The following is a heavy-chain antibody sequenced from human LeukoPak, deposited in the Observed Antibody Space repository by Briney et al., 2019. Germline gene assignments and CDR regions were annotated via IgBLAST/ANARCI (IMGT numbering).Heavy chain of an antibody. CDR3: ARVKRSSSSGSRIRFDP. D-gene: IGHD6-6*01. CDR2: IYYSGST. V-gene: IGHV4-59*01. Sequence: PSETLSLTCTVSGGSISSYYWSWIRQPPGKGLEWIGYIYYSGSTNYNPSLKSRVTISVDTSKNQFSLKLSSVTAADTAVYYCARVKRSSSSGSRIRFDPWGQGTLVTVSS. J-gene: IGHJ5*02. CDR1: GGSISSYY.